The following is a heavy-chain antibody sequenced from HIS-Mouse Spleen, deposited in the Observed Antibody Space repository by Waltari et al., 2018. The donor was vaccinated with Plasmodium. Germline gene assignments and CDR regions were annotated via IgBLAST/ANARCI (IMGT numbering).Heavy chain of an antibody. CDR3: ARSHFRFLEWLFDY. CDR1: GFTFSRYP. CDR2: ISYDGSNK. D-gene: IGHD3-3*01. Sequence: QVQLVESGGGVVQPGRSLSLSCAASGFTFSRYPMHWVRPAPGKGLEWVAVISYDGSNKYYADSVKGRFTISRDNSKNTLYLQMNSLRAEDTAVYYCARSHFRFLEWLFDYWGQGTLVTVSS. V-gene: IGHV3-30*04. J-gene: IGHJ4*02.